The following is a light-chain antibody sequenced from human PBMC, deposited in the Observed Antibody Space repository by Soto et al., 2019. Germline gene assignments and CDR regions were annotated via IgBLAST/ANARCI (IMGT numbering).Light chain of an antibody. CDR2: DVS. CDR1: QGVSSNY. J-gene: IGKJ1*01. V-gene: IGKV3-20*01. CDR3: QQYCLSPT. Sequence: DIVLTQSPGTLSLSLRERDTLSCRSSQGVSSNYLAWYQQKPDQAPRLVIYDVSGRATGIPDRFSGRGSGTDFTHTIRRLEPEDTAVYECQQYCLSPTFGQGTKVQIK.